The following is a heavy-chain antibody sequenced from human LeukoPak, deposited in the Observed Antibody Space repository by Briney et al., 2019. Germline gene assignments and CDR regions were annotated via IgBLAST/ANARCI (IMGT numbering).Heavy chain of an antibody. J-gene: IGHJ1*01. CDR2: IIPIFGTA. CDR3: TSGEEYSQH. V-gene: IGHV1-69*13. D-gene: IGHD7-27*01. Sequence: VKVSCNASGGTFSTYAISWVRQAPGQGLEWMGGIIPIFGTANYAQKFQGRVTITTDESTSTDYMELRSLRSEDTAVYYCTSGEEYSQHWGQGTLVTVSS. CDR1: GGTFSTYA.